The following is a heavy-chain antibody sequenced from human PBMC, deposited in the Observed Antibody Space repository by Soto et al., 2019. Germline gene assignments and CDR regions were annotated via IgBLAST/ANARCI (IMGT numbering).Heavy chain of an antibody. J-gene: IGHJ4*02. Sequence: SESLSLTCTLSRGSICSYYGGWFRQPTGKGLEWIGYIYYSGSTTYHPSLKSRVTISVDTSKSQFSLNLTSVTAADTAVYYCARLGGCYQAFDQWGQGSLVTVS. D-gene: IGHD3-22*01. V-gene: IGHV4-59*08. CDR1: RGSICSYY. CDR2: IYYSGST. CDR3: ARLGGCYQAFDQ.